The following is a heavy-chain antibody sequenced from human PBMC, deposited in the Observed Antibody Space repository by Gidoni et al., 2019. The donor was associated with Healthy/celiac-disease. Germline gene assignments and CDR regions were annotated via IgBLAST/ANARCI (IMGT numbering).Heavy chain of an antibody. CDR2: IWYDGSNK. D-gene: IGHD3-22*01. J-gene: IGHJ3*02. V-gene: IGHV3-33*01. Sequence: QVQLVESGGGVVQPGRSLRLSCAASGFTFSRYGMHWVRQAPGKGLEWVAVIWYDGSNKYYADSVKGRFTISRDNSKNTLYLQMNSLRAEDTAVYYCARARYYYDSRDAFDIWGQGTMVTVSS. CDR1: GFTFSRYG. CDR3: ARARYYYDSRDAFDI.